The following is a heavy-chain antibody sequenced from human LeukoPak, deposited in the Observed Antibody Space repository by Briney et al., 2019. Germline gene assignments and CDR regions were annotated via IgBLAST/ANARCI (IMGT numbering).Heavy chain of an antibody. CDR3: AEYSSSGY. Sequence: GGSLRLSCTASGFTFSTYGMHWVRQAPGRGLEWVSSISSSSSYIYYADSVKGRFTISRDNAKNSLYLRMNSLRAEDTAVYYCAEYSSSGYWGQGTLVTVSS. V-gene: IGHV3-21*01. CDR2: ISSSSSYI. CDR1: GFTFSTYG. J-gene: IGHJ4*02. D-gene: IGHD6-6*01.